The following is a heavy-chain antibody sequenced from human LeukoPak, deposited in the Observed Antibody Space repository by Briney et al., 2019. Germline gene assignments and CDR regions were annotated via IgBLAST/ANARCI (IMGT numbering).Heavy chain of an antibody. CDR3: ARGADGVSSNSRGWFDP. V-gene: IGHV3-23*01. J-gene: IGHJ5*02. Sequence: GGTLRLFCAASGNTFSSYGMSWVRQAPGKGLEWVSAISGSGGSTYYADSVRGRFTISRDNAKNSLYLQMNSLRAEDTAVYSCARGADGVSSNSRGWFDPWGQGTLVTVSS. CDR2: ISGSGGST. CDR1: GNTFSSYG. D-gene: IGHD2-15*01.